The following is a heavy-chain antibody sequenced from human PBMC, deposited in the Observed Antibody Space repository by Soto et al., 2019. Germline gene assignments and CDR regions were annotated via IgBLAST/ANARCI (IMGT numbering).Heavy chain of an antibody. CDR1: GFIFSSYS. D-gene: IGHD6-6*01. CDR2: VSSTGSFI. Sequence: EVQLVESGGGLVKPGGSLRLSCAASGFIFSSYSMNWVRQAPGKGLEWISSVSSTGSFIYYTDSLKGRFTISRDNAKSSLSLQMNSLRAEDTALYYCARETNPYTTSSHAFDIWGQGTMVTVSS. CDR3: ARETNPYTTSSHAFDI. J-gene: IGHJ3*02. V-gene: IGHV3-21*01.